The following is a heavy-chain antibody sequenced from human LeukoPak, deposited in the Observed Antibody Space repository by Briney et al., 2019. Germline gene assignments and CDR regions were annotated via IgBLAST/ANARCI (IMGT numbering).Heavy chain of an antibody. D-gene: IGHD3-10*01. CDR3: ASLWFGELLGIGDAFDI. J-gene: IGHJ3*02. Sequence: GASVKVSCKASGYTFTGYYMHWVRQAPGQGLEWMGWINPNSGGTNYAQKFQGRVTMTRDTSISTAYMELSRLRSDDTAVYYCASLWFGELLGIGDAFDIWGQGTMVTASS. V-gene: IGHV1-2*02. CDR1: GYTFTGYY. CDR2: INPNSGGT.